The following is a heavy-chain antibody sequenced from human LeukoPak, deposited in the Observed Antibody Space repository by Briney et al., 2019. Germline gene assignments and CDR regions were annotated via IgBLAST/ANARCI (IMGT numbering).Heavy chain of an antibody. J-gene: IGHJ5*02. V-gene: IGHV4-39*01. Sequence: SETLSLTCTVSGGSISSSSYYWGWIRQPPGKGLEWIGSFYYSGSTCYNPSLKSRVTISVDTSKNQFSLKLSSVTAADTAVYYCARHLIETDYYDSSGYYPLRNWFDPWGQGTLVTVSS. CDR2: FYYSGST. CDR1: GGSISSSSYY. D-gene: IGHD3-22*01. CDR3: ARHLIETDYYDSSGYYPLRNWFDP.